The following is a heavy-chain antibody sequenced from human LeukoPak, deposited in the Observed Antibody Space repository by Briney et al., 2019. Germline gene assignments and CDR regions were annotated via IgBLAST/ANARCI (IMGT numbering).Heavy chain of an antibody. V-gene: IGHV3-66*02. J-gene: IGHJ4*02. Sequence: GGSLRLSCAASGFTVSSNYMSWVRQAPGEGLEWVSVIYSGGSTHYAASVKGRFTISRDNSKNTLYLQMNSLRAEDTAVYYCAIGAYSTGLFDYWGQGTLVTVSS. CDR1: GFTVSSNY. D-gene: IGHD2-21*01. CDR2: IYSGGST. CDR3: AIGAYSTGLFDY.